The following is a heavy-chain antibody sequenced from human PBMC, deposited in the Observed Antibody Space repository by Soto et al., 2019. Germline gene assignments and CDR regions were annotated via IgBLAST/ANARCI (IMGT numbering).Heavy chain of an antibody. J-gene: IGHJ4*02. D-gene: IGHD2-21*02. Sequence: ASVKVSCKASGGTFSSYAFRWVRQAPGQGLEWMGDIIPFFDTADYAQKFQGRVTITTDESTSTAYMELSSLRSEDTAVYYCARSIVVVTALDYWGQGSLVTVSA. CDR1: GGTFSSYA. CDR3: ARSIVVVTALDY. V-gene: IGHV1-69*05. CDR2: IIPFFDTA.